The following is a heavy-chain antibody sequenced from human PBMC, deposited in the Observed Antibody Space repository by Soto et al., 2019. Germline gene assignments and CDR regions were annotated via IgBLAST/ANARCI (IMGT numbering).Heavy chain of an antibody. Sequence: SETLSLTCTVSGGSISSGDYYWSWIRQPPGKGLEWIGYIYYSGSTYYNPSLKSRVTISVDTSKNQFSLKLSSVTAADTAVYYCARDHCSGGSCYYYYGMDVWGQGTMVTVSS. V-gene: IGHV4-30-4*01. CDR1: GGSISSGDYY. CDR3: ARDHCSGGSCYYYYGMDV. CDR2: IYYSGST. J-gene: IGHJ6*02. D-gene: IGHD2-15*01.